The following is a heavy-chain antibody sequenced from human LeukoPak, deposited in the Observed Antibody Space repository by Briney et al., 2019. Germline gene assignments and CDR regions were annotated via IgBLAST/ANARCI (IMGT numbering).Heavy chain of an antibody. CDR3: ARGKSSHGKLDY. Sequence: PGRSLRLSCAASGFTFSSYGMHWVRQAPGKGLEWVAVIWYDGSNKYYADSVKGRFTISRDNSKNTLYLQMNSLRAEDTAVYYCARGKSSHGKLDYWGQGTLVTVSS. J-gene: IGHJ4*02. CDR1: GFTFSSYG. V-gene: IGHV3-33*01. D-gene: IGHD5-18*01. CDR2: IWYDGSNK.